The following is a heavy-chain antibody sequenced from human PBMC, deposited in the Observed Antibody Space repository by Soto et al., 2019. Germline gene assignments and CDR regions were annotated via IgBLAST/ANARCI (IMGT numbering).Heavy chain of an antibody. Sequence: SETLSLTCTVSGGSITSGGYYWSWIRQHPGKGLERIGYIYYSGSTTYNPSLKSRVHISVDTSKTQFSLKLTSVTAADTAAYYCARVREYSGYGNVFDIWGQGTMVTVSS. J-gene: IGHJ3*02. D-gene: IGHD5-12*01. CDR3: ARVREYSGYGNVFDI. V-gene: IGHV4-61*08. CDR1: GGSITSGGYY. CDR2: IYYSGST.